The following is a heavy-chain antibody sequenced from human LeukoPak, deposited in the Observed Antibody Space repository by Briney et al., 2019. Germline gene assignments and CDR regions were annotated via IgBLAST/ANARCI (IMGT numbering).Heavy chain of an antibody. Sequence: GESLKISCRGSGYNFNIYSIGWVRQMPGKGLEWMGIIYPGDPDTKYSPSFQGQVTISADKSINTAYVQWSSLKASDTAMYYCARRVVNNRNWYFNLWGRGTLVTVSS. CDR1: GYNFNIYS. J-gene: IGHJ2*01. D-gene: IGHD4-23*01. V-gene: IGHV5-51*01. CDR2: IYPGDPDT. CDR3: ARRVVNNRNWYFNL.